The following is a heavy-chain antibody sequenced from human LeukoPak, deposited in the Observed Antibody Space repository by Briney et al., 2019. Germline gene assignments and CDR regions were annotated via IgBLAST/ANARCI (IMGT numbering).Heavy chain of an antibody. CDR3: ARDLIYDYVWGSYRPGAFDI. V-gene: IGHV3-7*01. D-gene: IGHD3-16*01. CDR2: IKQDGSEK. CDR1: GFTFSSYW. J-gene: IGHJ3*02. Sequence: GGSLRLSCAASGFTFSSYWMSWVRQAPGKGLEWVANIKQDGSEKYYVDSVKGRFTISRDNAKNSLYLQMNSLRAEDTAVYYCARDLIYDYVWGSYRPGAFDIWGQGTMVTVSS.